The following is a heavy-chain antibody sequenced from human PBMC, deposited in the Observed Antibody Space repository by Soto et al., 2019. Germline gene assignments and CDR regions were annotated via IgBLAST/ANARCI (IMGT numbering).Heavy chain of an antibody. D-gene: IGHD3-9*01. CDR1: GLTFSNYG. CDR2: ISYDGSNK. Sequence: PGGSLRLSCAASGLTFSNYGMHWFRQAPGNGLEWVAVISYDGSNKYYADSVKGRFTISRDNSKNTLYLQMNRLRAEDTAVYYWAKAPNFDWLSHFGYWGQGTLVTVSS. V-gene: IGHV3-30*18. CDR3: AKAPNFDWLSHFGY. J-gene: IGHJ4*02.